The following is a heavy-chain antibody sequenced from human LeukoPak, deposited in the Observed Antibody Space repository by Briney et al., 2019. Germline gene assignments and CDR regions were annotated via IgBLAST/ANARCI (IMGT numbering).Heavy chain of an antibody. CDR3: AKDPSEYQLLYGYCDY. D-gene: IGHD2-2*02. CDR1: GFTFSSYG. Sequence: GRSLRLSCAASGFTFSSYGMHWVRQAPGKGLEWVAVISYDGSNRYYADSVKGRFTISRDSSKNTLYLQMNSLRAEDTAVYYCAKDPSEYQLLYGYCDYWGQGTLVTVSS. V-gene: IGHV3-30*18. J-gene: IGHJ4*02. CDR2: ISYDGSNR.